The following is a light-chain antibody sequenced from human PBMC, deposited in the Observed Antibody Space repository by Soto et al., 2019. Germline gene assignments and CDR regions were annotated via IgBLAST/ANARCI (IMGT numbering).Light chain of an antibody. Sequence: DIQMTQSPSTLSASVGDRVTLTCRASQTINRWLAWYQQRPGKAPKLLIHKASTLEGGVPSRFSGSASGTEFTLTISSLQPDDFATYYCLQYNSYPFTFGGGTKVELK. J-gene: IGKJ4*01. V-gene: IGKV1-5*03. CDR3: LQYNSYPFT. CDR2: KAS. CDR1: QTINRW.